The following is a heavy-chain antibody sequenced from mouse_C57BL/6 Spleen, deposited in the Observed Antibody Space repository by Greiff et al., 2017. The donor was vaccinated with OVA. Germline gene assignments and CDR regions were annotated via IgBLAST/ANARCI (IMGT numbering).Heavy chain of an antibody. J-gene: IGHJ2*01. D-gene: IGHD2-1*01. CDR2: INPGSGGT. CDR1: GYAFTNYL. V-gene: IGHV1-54*01. CDR3: ARSLWYLYYFDY. Sequence: VQLVESGAELVRPGTSVKVSCKASGYAFTNYLIEWVKQRPGQGLEWIGVINPGSGGTNYNEKFKGKATLTADKSSSTAYMQLSSLTSEDSAVYFCARSLWYLYYFDYWGQGTTLTVSS.